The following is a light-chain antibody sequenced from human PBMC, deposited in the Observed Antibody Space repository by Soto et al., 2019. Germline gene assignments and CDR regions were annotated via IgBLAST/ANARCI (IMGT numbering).Light chain of an antibody. V-gene: IGKV3-15*01. CDR1: QSVSSN. Sequence: EIVMTQSPVTLSVSPGERATLSCRASQSVSSNLAWYQQKPGQAPSLLIYGAFTRATGIPARFSGTGSGTEFTLTISSLQSEDFALYYCQQYNDWLLTCGQGPKVHIK. J-gene: IGKJ1*01. CDR3: QQYNDWLLT. CDR2: GAF.